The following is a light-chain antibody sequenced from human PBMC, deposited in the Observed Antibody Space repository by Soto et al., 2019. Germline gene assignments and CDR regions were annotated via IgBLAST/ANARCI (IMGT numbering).Light chain of an antibody. Sequence: DIQLTQCPSTLSASVGDGVTISWRASQSISNRLAWYQQKPGEAPKYLIYDASTLDSGAPSRFSGSGSGTEFTLSISSLQPDDFATYYCQQYHRYPWTFGQGTKWRS. V-gene: IGKV1-5*01. CDR1: QSISNR. CDR2: DAS. J-gene: IGKJ1*01. CDR3: QQYHRYPWT.